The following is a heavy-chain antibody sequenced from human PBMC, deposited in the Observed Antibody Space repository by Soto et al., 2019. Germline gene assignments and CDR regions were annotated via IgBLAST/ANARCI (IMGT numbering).Heavy chain of an antibody. D-gene: IGHD2-21*01. CDR1: GFTFSSYD. CDR3: ARDGDKGLGDACHI. V-gene: IGHV3-13*01. Sequence: EVQLVESGGGLVQPGGSLRLSCAASGFTFSSYDMHWVRQATGKGLEWVSAIGTAGDTYYPGSVKGRFTISRENAKNSLYLQMNSLRAEDTAVYYWARDGDKGLGDACHIWGQGTMVTVSS. CDR2: IGTAGDT. J-gene: IGHJ3*02.